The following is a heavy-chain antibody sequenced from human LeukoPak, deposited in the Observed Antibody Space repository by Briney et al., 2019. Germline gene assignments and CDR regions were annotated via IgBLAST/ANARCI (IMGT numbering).Heavy chain of an antibody. CDR3: ARGDSSGGSIDY. J-gene: IGHJ4*02. Sequence: SVKVSCKASGGTFSSYAISWVRQAPGQGLEWMGRIIPILGIANYAQKFQGRVTITADKSTSTAYMELSSLRSEDTAVYYCARGDSSGGSIDYWGQGTLVTVSS. D-gene: IGHD3-16*01. CDR1: GGTFSSYA. V-gene: IGHV1-69*04. CDR2: IIPILGIA.